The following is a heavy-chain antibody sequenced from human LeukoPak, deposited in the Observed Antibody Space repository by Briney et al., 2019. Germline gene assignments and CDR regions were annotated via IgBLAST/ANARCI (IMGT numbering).Heavy chain of an antibody. CDR2: IRYDGSNK. J-gene: IGHJ4*02. Sequence: GGSLRLSCAASGFTFSSYGMHWVRQAPGTGLEWVAFIRYDGSNKYYADSVKGRFTISRDNSKNTLYLQMNSLRAEDTAVYCYAKGGEYSSSSAFDYWGQGTLVTVSS. D-gene: IGHD6-6*01. CDR1: GFTFSSYG. CDR3: AKGGEYSSSSAFDY. V-gene: IGHV3-30*02.